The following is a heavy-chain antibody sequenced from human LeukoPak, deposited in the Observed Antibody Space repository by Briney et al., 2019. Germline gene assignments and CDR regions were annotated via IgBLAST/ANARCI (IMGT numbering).Heavy chain of an antibody. CDR3: AKGAGYCSGGICYAGYYYYMDV. D-gene: IGHD2-15*01. J-gene: IGHJ6*03. Sequence: GGTLRLSCAASGFTFSSYGMSWVRQAPGKGLEWVSAISGSGGSTYYADSVKGRFTISRDNAKNSLYLQMNSLRAEDTALYYCAKGAGYCSGGICYAGYYYYMDVWGKGTTVTISS. CDR1: GFTFSSYG. V-gene: IGHV3-23*01. CDR2: ISGSGGST.